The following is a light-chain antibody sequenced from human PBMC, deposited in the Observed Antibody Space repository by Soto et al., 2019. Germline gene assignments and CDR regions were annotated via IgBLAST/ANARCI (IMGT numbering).Light chain of an antibody. Sequence: IKITQSPSSMAASVGDRVTITCFTRRLTSRYLNWYQQRPGQAPKFLIYAASSLQSGVPSRFSGSGFGTDFTLTISRLQAEDFAGYCSQQNESTPIRFGEGTRLDIK. CDR2: AAS. J-gene: IGKJ1*01. CDR1: RLTSRY. CDR3: QQNESTPIR. V-gene: IGKV1-39*01.